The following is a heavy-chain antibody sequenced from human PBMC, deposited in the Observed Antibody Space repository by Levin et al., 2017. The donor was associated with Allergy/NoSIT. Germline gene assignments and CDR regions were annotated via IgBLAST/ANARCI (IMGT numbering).Heavy chain of an antibody. Sequence: SCAASGFTFSSYSMNWVRQAPGKGLEWVSSISSSSSYIYYADSVKGRFTISRDNAKNSLYLQMNSLRAEDTAVYYCASKRTTVTTGNWFDPWGQGTLVTVSS. V-gene: IGHV3-21*01. CDR2: ISSSSSYI. J-gene: IGHJ5*02. D-gene: IGHD4-17*01. CDR1: GFTFSSYS. CDR3: ASKRTTVTTGNWFDP.